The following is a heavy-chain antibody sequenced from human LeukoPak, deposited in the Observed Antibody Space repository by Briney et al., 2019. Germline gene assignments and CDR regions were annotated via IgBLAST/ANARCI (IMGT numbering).Heavy chain of an antibody. CDR3: ARAMDV. CDR2: IKKDGSET. Sequence: GSLRLSCAASGFTFSTSWMSWVRQVPGKGLEWVANIKKDGSETYYVDSVKGRFTISRDNAKSSLYLQMNSLRAEDTAVYYCARAMDVWGQGTTVTVSS. V-gene: IGHV3-7*03. J-gene: IGHJ6*02. CDR1: GFTFSTSW.